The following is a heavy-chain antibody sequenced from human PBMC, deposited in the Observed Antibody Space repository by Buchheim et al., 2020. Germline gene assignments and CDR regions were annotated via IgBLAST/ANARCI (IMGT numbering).Heavy chain of an antibody. CDR2: INSDGSRK. J-gene: IGHJ4*02. V-gene: IGHV3-74*01. D-gene: IGHD3-16*01. CDR3: ATSKLGDFDF. Sequence: EVQLVESGGDLVQPGGSLRLSCAASGFTFSSYWMHWVRQAPGKGLVWVACINSDGSRKNYADSVKGRFTISRDNAKNTLYLQMNSLRAEDTAVYYCATSKLGDFDFWGQGTL. CDR1: GFTFSSYW.